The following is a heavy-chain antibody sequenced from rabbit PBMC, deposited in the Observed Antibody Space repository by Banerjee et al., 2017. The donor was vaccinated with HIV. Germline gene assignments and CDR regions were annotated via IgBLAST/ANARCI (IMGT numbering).Heavy chain of an antibody. CDR1: GFSFSSSYW. J-gene: IGHJ4*01. CDR3: ARGNNGYIYAWGL. CDR2: ISTSSGTT. Sequence: QEQLEESGGDLVKPEGSLTLTCTASGFSFSSSYWICWVRQAPGKGLEWIGCISTSSGTTYYASWAKGRFTISKTSSTTVTLQMTSLTAADTATYFCARGNNGYIYAWGLWGQGTLVTVS. D-gene: IGHD6-1*01. V-gene: IGHV1S45*01.